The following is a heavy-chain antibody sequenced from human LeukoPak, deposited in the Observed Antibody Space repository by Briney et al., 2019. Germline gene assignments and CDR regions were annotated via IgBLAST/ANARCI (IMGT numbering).Heavy chain of an antibody. D-gene: IGHD1-26*01. J-gene: IGHJ4*02. CDR2: IYYSGCT. V-gene: IGHV4-59*01. CDR3: ARFVRIIIVGATLYFVY. CDR1: GGSISSYY. Sequence: SETLSLTCTVSGGSISSYYWSWIRQPPGKGLEWIGFIYYSGCTKYNPSLKSRVTISVDTSKIQFSLKLSSVHVEDTAVVYLARFVRIIIVGATLYFVYWGQGTLVPVSS.